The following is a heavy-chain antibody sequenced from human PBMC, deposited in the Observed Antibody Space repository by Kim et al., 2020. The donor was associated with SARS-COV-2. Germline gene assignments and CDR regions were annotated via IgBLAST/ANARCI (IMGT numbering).Heavy chain of an antibody. V-gene: IGHV4-39*01. D-gene: IGHD5-18*01. J-gene: IGHJ5*02. Sequence: KSRVTLSVDTSKNQFSLKLSSVTAADTAVYYCARHVEMATAISLNWFDPWGQGTLVTVSS. CDR3: ARHVEMATAISLNWFDP.